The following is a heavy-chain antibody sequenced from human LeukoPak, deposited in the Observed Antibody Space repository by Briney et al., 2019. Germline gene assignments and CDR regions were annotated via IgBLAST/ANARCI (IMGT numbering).Heavy chain of an antibody. CDR1: GGSISSYY. Sequence: PSETLSLTCTVSGGSISSYYWSWIRQPPGKGLEWIGEINHSGSTNYNPSLKSRVTISVDTSKNQFSLKLSSVTAADTAVYYCARFTIAVEEGHWFDPWGQGTLVTVSS. D-gene: IGHD6-19*01. CDR2: INHSGST. J-gene: IGHJ5*02. CDR3: ARFTIAVEEGHWFDP. V-gene: IGHV4-34*01.